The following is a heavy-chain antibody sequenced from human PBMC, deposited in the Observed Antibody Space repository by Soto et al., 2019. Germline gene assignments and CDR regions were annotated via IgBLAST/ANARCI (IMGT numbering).Heavy chain of an antibody. CDR1: GFTFSSYG. CDR2: IWYDGSNK. V-gene: IGHV3-33*01. D-gene: IGHD1-26*01. Sequence: QVQLVESGGGVVQPGRSLRLSCAASGFTFSSYGMHWVRQAPGKGLEWVAVIWYDGSNKYYADSVKGRFTISRDNSKNTLYLQMNSLRAEDTGVYYCARYGRDYYYGMDVWGRGTTVTVSS. J-gene: IGHJ6*02. CDR3: ARYGRDYYYGMDV.